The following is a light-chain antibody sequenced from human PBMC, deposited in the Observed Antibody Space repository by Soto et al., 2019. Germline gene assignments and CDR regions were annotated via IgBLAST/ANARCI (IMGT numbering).Light chain of an antibody. V-gene: IGKV3D-15*01. CDR2: AAS. Sequence: RVMTQSPDTLSVSPGERATLSCRASETVRSNLAWYQQKPGQAPRLLIYAASTRATGIPARFIGNGSGTEFTLTISSLQSEDFAAYYCQQYNNWWTFGQGTKVEIK. J-gene: IGKJ1*01. CDR3: QQYNNWWT. CDR1: ETVRSN.